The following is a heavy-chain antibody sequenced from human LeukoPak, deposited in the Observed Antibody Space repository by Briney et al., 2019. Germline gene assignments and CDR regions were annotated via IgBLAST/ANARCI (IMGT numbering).Heavy chain of an antibody. Sequence: GGSLRLSCAASGFTFSDYYMSWIRQAPGKGLEWVSYISSSGSTIYYADSVKGRFTTSRDNAKNSLYLQMNSLRAEDTAVYYCARDYYYDSSGYFGYWGQGTLVTVSS. CDR2: ISSSGSTI. V-gene: IGHV3-11*01. D-gene: IGHD3-22*01. J-gene: IGHJ4*02. CDR1: GFTFSDYY. CDR3: ARDYYYDSSGYFGY.